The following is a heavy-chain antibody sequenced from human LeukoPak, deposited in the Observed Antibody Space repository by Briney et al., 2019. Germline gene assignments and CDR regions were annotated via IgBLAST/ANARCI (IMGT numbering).Heavy chain of an antibody. CDR1: GGSFSGYY. Sequence: SETLSLTCAVYGGSFSGYYWSWIRQPPGKGLEWIGEINHSGSTNYNPSLKSRVTISVDTSKNQFSLKLSSVTAADTAVYYCARDLGDYWGQGTLVTVSS. D-gene: IGHD7-27*01. CDR3: ARDLGDY. V-gene: IGHV4-34*01. CDR2: INHSGST. J-gene: IGHJ4*02.